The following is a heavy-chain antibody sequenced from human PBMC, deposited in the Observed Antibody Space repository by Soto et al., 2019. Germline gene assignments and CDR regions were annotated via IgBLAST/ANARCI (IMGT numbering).Heavy chain of an antibody. J-gene: IGHJ4*02. CDR3: ARDEDLEDKGLDY. Sequence: QVHLVESGGGAVQPGRPLILSCAASGFTFSRYGMHWVRQAPGKGLEWVGVIVRDGGQKQYADSVRGRFTISRDNSRDTLYLEVNSVTGEDTAVYYGARDEDLEDKGLDYWCQGTLGTVS. V-gene: IGHV3-33*01. CDR1: GFTFSRYG. CDR2: IVRDGGQK.